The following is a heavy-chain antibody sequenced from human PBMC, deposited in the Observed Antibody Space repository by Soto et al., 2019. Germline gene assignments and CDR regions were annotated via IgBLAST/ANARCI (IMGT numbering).Heavy chain of an antibody. CDR1: GFTFSDYY. CDR3: ARAVRFFVAVAGNYYMDV. CDR2: ISSSGSTI. D-gene: IGHD6-19*01. J-gene: IGHJ6*03. Sequence: GGSLRLSCAASGFTFSDYYMSWIRQAPGKGLEWVSYISSSGSTIYYADSVKGRFTISRDNAKNSLYLQMNSLRAEDTAVYYCARAVRFFVAVAGNYYMDVWGKGTTVTVSS. V-gene: IGHV3-11*01.